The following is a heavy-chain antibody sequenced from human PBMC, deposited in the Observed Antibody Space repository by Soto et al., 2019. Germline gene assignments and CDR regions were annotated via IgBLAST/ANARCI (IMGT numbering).Heavy chain of an antibody. CDR3: ARAISSSSEDHYYYGMDV. CDR2: INPNSGGT. D-gene: IGHD6-13*01. V-gene: IGHV1-2*04. Sequence: ASVKVSCKASGYTFTGYYMHWVRQAPGQGLEWMGWINPNSGGTNYAQKFQGWVTMTRDTSISTAYMELSRVRSDDTAVYYCARAISSSSEDHYYYGMDVWGQGTTVTVSS. CDR1: GYTFTGYY. J-gene: IGHJ6*01.